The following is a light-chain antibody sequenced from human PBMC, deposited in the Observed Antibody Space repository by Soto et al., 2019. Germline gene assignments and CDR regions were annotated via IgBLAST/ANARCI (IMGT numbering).Light chain of an antibody. CDR3: QAWGAGIRV. CDR1: SGHSSYA. J-gene: IGLJ3*02. V-gene: IGLV4-69*01. CDR2: VNSDGSH. Sequence: QSVLTQSPSASASLGASVKLTCTLSSGHSSYAIAWHQQQPEKGPRYLMKVNSDGSHIKGDGIPDRFSGSSSGAERYLTISSLRAGDEAGYYCQAWGAGIRVFGGGTKVTVL.